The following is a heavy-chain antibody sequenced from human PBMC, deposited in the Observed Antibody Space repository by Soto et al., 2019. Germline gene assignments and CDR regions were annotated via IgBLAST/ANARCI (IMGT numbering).Heavy chain of an antibody. D-gene: IGHD2-2*01. CDR3: ARASIVVVPAAMDYYGMDV. J-gene: IGHJ6*02. CDR2: IIPIFGTA. V-gene: IGHV1-69*01. CDR1: GGTFSSYA. Sequence: QVQLVQSGAEVKKPGSSVKVSCKASGGTFSSYAISWVRQAPGQGLEWMGGIIPIFGTANYAQKFQGRVTITADESTRTAYMGLSSLRSEDTAVYYCARASIVVVPAAMDYYGMDVWGQGTTVTVSS.